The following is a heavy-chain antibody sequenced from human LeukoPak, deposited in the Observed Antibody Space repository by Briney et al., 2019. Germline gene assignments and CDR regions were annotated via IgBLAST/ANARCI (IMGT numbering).Heavy chain of an antibody. CDR2: IYHSGST. J-gene: IGHJ3*02. CDR1: GYSISSGYY. D-gene: IGHD3-10*01. CDR3: AREGVNSAFDI. V-gene: IGHV4-38-2*02. Sequence: SETLSLTCTASGYSISSGYYWGWIRQPPGKGLEWIGSIYHSGSTYYNPSLKSRVTISVDTSKNQFSLKLSSVTAADTAVYYCAREGVNSAFDIWGQGTMVTVSS.